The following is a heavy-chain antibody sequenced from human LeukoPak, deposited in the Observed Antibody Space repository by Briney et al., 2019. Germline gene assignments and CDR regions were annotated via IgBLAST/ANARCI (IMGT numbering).Heavy chain of an antibody. CDR1: GGSISGYY. J-gene: IGHJ4*02. CDR2: IHYSGST. V-gene: IGHV4-59*01. D-gene: IGHD6-25*01. Sequence: SETLSLTCTVSGGSISGYYWNWIRQPPGKGLEWIGFIHYSGSTNYNPSLKSRVTISVDTSKNQFFLKLRSVTAADTAVYYCAREGGFYRPLDYSGQGTLVTVSS. CDR3: AREGGFYRPLDY.